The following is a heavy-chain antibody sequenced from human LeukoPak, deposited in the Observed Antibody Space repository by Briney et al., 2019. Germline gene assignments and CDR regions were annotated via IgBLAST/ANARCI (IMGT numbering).Heavy chain of an antibody. CDR3: AKDSTSPPAALVAYDV. V-gene: IGHV3-30*18. J-gene: IGHJ3*01. CDR1: GFTFSSYG. Sequence: GGSLRLSCAASGFTFSSYGMHWVRQAPGKGLEWVAVTSYDGSNKYYADSVKGRFTISRDNSKNTLYLQMNSLRAEDTAMYYCAKDSTSPPAALVAYDVWGQGTLVTVSS. CDR2: TSYDGSNK. D-gene: IGHD2-2*01.